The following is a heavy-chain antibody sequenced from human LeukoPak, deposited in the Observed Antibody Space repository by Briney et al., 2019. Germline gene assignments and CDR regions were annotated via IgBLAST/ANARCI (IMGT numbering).Heavy chain of an antibody. V-gene: IGHV3-30*18. CDR2: ISYDGSNK. CDR3: AKGSYGSGSYYNY. J-gene: IGHJ4*02. CDR1: GFTFSSYG. D-gene: IGHD3-10*01. Sequence: GGSLRLSCAASGFTFSSYGMHWVRQAPGKGLEGVAVISYDGSNKYYADSVKGRFTISRDNSKNTLYLQMNSLRAEDTAVYYCAKGSYGSGSYYNYWGQGTLVTVSS.